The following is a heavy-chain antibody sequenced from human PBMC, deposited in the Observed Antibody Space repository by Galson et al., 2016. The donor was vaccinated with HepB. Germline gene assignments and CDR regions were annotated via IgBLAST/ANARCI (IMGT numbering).Heavy chain of an antibody. CDR3: ARARSRGWSDAFDY. CDR1: GDSVSSNSAA. D-gene: IGHD6-19*01. Sequence: ISGDSVSSNSAAWNWFRQSTSRGLEWLGRTYYRSKWYNDYRLSLKTRININADTSRNEVSLQLKSVTLEDTAVYYCARARSRGWSDAFDYWGQGTLVTISS. J-gene: IGHJ4*02. V-gene: IGHV6-1*01. CDR2: TYYRSKWYN.